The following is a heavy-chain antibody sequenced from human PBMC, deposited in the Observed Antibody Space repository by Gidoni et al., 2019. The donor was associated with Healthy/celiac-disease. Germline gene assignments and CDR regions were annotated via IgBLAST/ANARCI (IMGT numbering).Heavy chain of an antibody. CDR2: ISAYNGNT. CDR1: GYTVTSYG. CDR3: ASGARIAARPYYYGMDV. J-gene: IGHJ6*02. D-gene: IGHD6-6*01. Sequence: QVQLVQSGAEVKKPGASVKVSCKASGYTVTSYGISWVRQAPGQGLEWMGWISAYNGNTNYAQKLQGRVTMTTDTSTSTAYMELRSLRSDDTAVYYCASGARIAARPYYYGMDVWGQGTTVTVSS. V-gene: IGHV1-18*01.